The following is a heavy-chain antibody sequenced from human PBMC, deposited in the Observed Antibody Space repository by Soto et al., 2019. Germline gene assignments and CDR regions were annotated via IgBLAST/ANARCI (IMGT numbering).Heavy chain of an antibody. Sequence: GASVKVSCKAPGYTFTSYGISWVRQAPGEWLEWMGWISAYNGNKKYAQKFQGRVTLTTDTSTSTAHMEMRSLRSDDTAVYYCARTARPHNFAFWGQGTMVTVSS. CDR2: ISAYNGNK. V-gene: IGHV1-18*04. J-gene: IGHJ4*02. CDR1: GYTFTSYG. CDR3: ARTARPHNFAF.